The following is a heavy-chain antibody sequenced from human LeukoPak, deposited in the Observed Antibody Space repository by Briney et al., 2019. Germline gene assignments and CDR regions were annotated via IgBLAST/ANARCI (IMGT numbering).Heavy chain of an antibody. V-gene: IGHV3-74*01. CDR2: MNSDGGTI. CDR1: GFTFSSSW. Sequence: GVSLRLSCAASGFTFSSSWMHWVRQTPGEGLVWVARMNSDGGTINHADSVKGRFSISRDNAKNTLYLQMTGLRAEDTAIYYCARAGNYYFEYWGLGTLVTVSS. CDR3: ARAGNYYFEY. J-gene: IGHJ4*02. D-gene: IGHD1-7*01.